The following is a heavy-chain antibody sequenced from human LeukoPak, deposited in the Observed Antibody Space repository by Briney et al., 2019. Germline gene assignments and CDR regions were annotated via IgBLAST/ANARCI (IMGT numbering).Heavy chain of an antibody. CDR2: IYYSGST. J-gene: IGHJ6*03. Sequence: SETLSLTCTVSGFSFSISSYYCAWIRQPPGKGLEWIGSIYYSGSTYYNPSLKSRVTISVDTSKNQFSLKLSSINAVASDVYHRERHSRRWSYYYSYYMDVWGKGTTVTVSS. D-gene: IGHD6-13*01. V-gene: IGHV4-39*01. CDR3: ERHSRRWSYYYSYYMDV. CDR1: GFSFSISSYY.